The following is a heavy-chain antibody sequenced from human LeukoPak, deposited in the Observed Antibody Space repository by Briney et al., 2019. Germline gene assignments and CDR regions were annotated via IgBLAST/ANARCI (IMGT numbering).Heavy chain of an antibody. CDR2: ISGDGGST. D-gene: IGHD6-19*01. CDR3: AKDQWQAGGFDY. Sequence: GGSLRLSCAASGFTFDEYGMHWVRQAPGKGLEWVSLISGDGGSTFYADSVKGRFTISRDNSKNSLYLQMNRLRTEDTALYYCAKDQWQAGGFDYWAREPWSPSPQ. J-gene: IGHJ4*02. V-gene: IGHV3-43*02. CDR1: GFTFDEYG.